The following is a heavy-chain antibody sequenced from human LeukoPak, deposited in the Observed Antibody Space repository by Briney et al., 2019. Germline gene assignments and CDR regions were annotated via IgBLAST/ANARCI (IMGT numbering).Heavy chain of an antibody. Sequence: PSETLSLTCTVSGGSISSYYWSWIRQPPGKGLEWIGYIYYSGSTYYNPSLKSRVTISVDTSKNQFSLKLSSVTAADTAVYYCASISAVAGIFHFYYYMDVWGKGTTVTVSS. D-gene: IGHD6-19*01. J-gene: IGHJ6*03. CDR1: GGSISSYY. V-gene: IGHV4-59*12. CDR2: IYYSGST. CDR3: ASISAVAGIFHFYYYMDV.